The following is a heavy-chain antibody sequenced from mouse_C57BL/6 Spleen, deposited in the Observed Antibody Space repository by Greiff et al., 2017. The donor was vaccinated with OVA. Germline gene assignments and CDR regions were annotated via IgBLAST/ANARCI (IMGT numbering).Heavy chain of an antibody. CDR2: INPNNGGT. Sequence: EVQLQQSGPELVKPGASVKISCKASGYTFTDYYMYWVKQSHGKSLEWIGDINPNNGGTSYNQKFKGKATLTVDKSSSTAYMELRSLTSEDSAVYDCASPSTVVAEGYFDDWGKGTTLTVAS. D-gene: IGHD1-1*01. V-gene: IGHV1-26*01. J-gene: IGHJ2*01. CDR1: GYTFTDYY. CDR3: ASPSTVVAEGYFDD.